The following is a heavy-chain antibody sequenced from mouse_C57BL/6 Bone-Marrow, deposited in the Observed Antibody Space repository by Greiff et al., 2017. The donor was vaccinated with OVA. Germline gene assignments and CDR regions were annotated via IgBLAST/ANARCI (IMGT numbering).Heavy chain of an antibody. D-gene: IGHD3-2*02. V-gene: IGHV1-26*01. CDR2: INPNNGGT. Sequence: EVQLQQSGPELVKPGASVKISCKASGYTFTDYYMNWVKQSHGKSLEWIGDINPNNGGTSYNQKFKGKATLTVDKSSSTAYMELRSLTSEDSAVYYCARWTAQAGLDYWGQGTTLTVSS. CDR1: GYTFTDYY. J-gene: IGHJ2*01. CDR3: ARWTAQAGLDY.